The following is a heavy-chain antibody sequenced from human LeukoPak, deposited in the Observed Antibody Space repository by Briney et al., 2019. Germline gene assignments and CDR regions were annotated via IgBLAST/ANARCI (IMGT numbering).Heavy chain of an antibody. V-gene: IGHV3-23*01. CDR2: ISGSGGST. J-gene: IGHJ4*02. CDR3: AKSETYYYGSAIDYFDY. CDR1: GFTFNDNY. D-gene: IGHD3-10*01. Sequence: GGSLRLSCAASGFTFNDNYMSWVRQAPGKGLEWVSAISGSGGSTYYADSVKGRFTISRDNSKNTLYLQMNSLRAEDTAVYYCAKSETYYYGSAIDYFDYWGQGTLVTVSS.